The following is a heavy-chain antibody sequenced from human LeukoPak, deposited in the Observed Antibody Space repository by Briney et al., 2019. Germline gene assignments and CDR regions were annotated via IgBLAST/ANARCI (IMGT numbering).Heavy chain of an antibody. J-gene: IGHJ4*02. CDR3: ARDRGYSSFDY. CDR2: IKEDGSEI. CDR1: AFSFSNYW. Sequence: GGSLRLSCAASAFSFSNYWMSWVRQAPGKGLEWVANIKEDGSEINYVDSVKGRFTISRDNAKNSLYLQMNSLTVDDTAVYYCARDRGYSSFDYWGQGTLVTVSS. V-gene: IGHV3-7*01. D-gene: IGHD4-23*01.